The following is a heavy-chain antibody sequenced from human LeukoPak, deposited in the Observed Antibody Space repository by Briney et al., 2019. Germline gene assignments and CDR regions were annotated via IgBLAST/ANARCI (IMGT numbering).Heavy chain of an antibody. J-gene: IGHJ3*02. D-gene: IGHD3-22*01. V-gene: IGHV3-21*01. CDR1: GFTFSSYS. CDR3: ARALRTGYYDSSGYYYRRAFDI. CDR2: ISSSSSYI. Sequence: PGGSLRLSCAASGFTFSSYSMNWVRQAPGKGLEWVSSISSSSSYIYYADSVKGRFTISRDNAKNSLYLQMNSLRAEDTAVYYCARALRTGYYDSSGYYYRRAFDIWGQGTMVTVSS.